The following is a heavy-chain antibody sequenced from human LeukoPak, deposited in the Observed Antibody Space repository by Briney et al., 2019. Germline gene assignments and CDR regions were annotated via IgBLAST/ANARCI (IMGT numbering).Heavy chain of an antibody. CDR3: ARGGYSYGSVLGILDY. Sequence: PGGSLRLSCAASGFSFTNYAMSWVRQAPGKGLEWVSVIYSGGSTYYADSVKGRFTISRDNSKNTLYLQMNSLRAEDTAVYYCARGGYSYGSVLGILDYWGQGTLVTVSS. CDR2: IYSGGST. D-gene: IGHD5-18*01. CDR1: GFSFTNYA. V-gene: IGHV3-66*01. J-gene: IGHJ4*02.